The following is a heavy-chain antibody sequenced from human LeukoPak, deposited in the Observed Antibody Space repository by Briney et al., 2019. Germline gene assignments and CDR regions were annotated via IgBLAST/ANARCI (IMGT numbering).Heavy chain of an antibody. CDR3: ARQGSYRSGWSIDY. D-gene: IGHD6-19*01. CDR2: IDYSGST. J-gene: IGHJ4*02. V-gene: IGHV4-39*01. CDR1: GGSISSSSYY. Sequence: SETLSLTCTASGGSISSSSYYWGWIRQPPGKGLEWIGSIDYSGSTYENPSLKSRVTMSVDTSKNQFSLKLSSVTAADTAVYYCARQGSYRSGWSIDYWGQGTLVTVSS.